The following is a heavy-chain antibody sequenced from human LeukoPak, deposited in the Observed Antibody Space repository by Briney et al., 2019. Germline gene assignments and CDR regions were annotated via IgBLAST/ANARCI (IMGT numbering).Heavy chain of an antibody. CDR3: TRDSGTYNWFDP. CDR1: GFTFSSYS. Sequence: PGGSLRLSCAASGFTFSSYSMNWVRQAPGKGLEWVSSITSSSSYIYYADSVKGRFTISRGNAKNSLYLQMNSLRAEDTAVYYCTRDSGTYNWFDPWGQGTLVTVSS. CDR2: ITSSSSYI. V-gene: IGHV3-21*01. J-gene: IGHJ5*02. D-gene: IGHD1-26*01.